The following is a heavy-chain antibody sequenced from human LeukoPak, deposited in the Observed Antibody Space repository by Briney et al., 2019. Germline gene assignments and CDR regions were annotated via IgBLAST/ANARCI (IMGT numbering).Heavy chain of an antibody. CDR3: ARVAHQDAFDI. V-gene: IGHV4-59*08. Sequence: SETLSLTCTVSGGSISTFYWAWIRQPPGKGLEWIGFVFFNGTTDYNPSLKSRVTMSLDASNNQFSLRLNSVTAADTAVYYCARVAHQDAFDIWGQGTMVTVSS. CDR2: VFFNGTT. CDR1: GGSISTFY. J-gene: IGHJ3*02. D-gene: IGHD5-12*01.